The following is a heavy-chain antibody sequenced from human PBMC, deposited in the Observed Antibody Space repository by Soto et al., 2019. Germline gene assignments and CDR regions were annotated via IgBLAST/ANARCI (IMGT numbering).Heavy chain of an antibody. CDR1: GFTFSSYT. CDR2: ISSSGYI. Sequence: GGSLRLSCAASGFTFSSYTMNWVRQAPGKGLEWVSSISSSGYIYYPDSVKGRFTISRDNAKNSLYLQMDSLRVEDTAVYYCARDNWFDPWGQGTRVTVSS. CDR3: ARDNWFDP. J-gene: IGHJ5*02. V-gene: IGHV3-21*01.